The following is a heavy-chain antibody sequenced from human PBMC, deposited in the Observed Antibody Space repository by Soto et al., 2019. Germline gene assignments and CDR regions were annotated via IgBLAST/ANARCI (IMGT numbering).Heavy chain of an antibody. CDR2: ILVGGST. CDR1: GFICSSYD. J-gene: IGHJ3*02. D-gene: IGHD1-1*01. CDR3: AKATATSGGAFEI. Sequence: GGSLRLSCAVSGFICSSYDMSWVRQAPGKGLEWVSTILVGGSTHYEDSVKGRFTISRDTSRNTVYLQMNSLTAGDTAFYYCAKATATSGGAFEIYGQGTMVTVS. V-gene: IGHV3-23*01.